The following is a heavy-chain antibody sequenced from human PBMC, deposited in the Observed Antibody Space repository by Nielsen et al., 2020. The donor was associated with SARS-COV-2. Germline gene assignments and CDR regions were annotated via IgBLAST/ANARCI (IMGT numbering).Heavy chain of an antibody. D-gene: IGHD6-6*01. J-gene: IGHJ6*03. CDR3: ARDKIAARQSYYYYYMDV. V-gene: IGHV4-59*01. Sequence: RQAPGKGLEWIGYIYYSGSTNYNPSLKSRATISVDTSKNQFSLKLSSVTAADTAVYYCARDKIAARQSYYYYYMDVWGKGTTVTVSS. CDR2: IYYSGST.